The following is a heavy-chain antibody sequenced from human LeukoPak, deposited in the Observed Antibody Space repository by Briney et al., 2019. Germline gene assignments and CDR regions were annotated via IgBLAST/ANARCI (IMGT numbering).Heavy chain of an antibody. J-gene: IGHJ4*02. Sequence: GRSLRLSCAASGFTFSSYGMHWVRQAPGKGLEWVAVISYDGSNKYYADSVKGRFTISRDNSKNTLYLQMNSLRAEDTAVYYCATYDYSGFDYWGQGTLVTVSS. D-gene: IGHD4-11*01. CDR2: ISYDGSNK. V-gene: IGHV3-30*03. CDR3: ATYDYSGFDY. CDR1: GFTFSSYG.